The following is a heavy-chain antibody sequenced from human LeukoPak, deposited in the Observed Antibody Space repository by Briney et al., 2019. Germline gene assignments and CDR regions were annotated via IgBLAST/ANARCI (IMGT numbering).Heavy chain of an antibody. CDR3: ARVRGTYYYDSKVPYYFDY. J-gene: IGHJ4*02. CDR2: IYYSGST. Sequence: SETLSLTCTVSGGSISSSSYYWGWIRQPPGKGLEWIGSIYYSGSTYYNPSLKSRVTISVDTSKNQFSLKLSSVTAADTAVYYCARVRGTYYYDSKVPYYFDYWGQGTLVTVSS. CDR1: GGSISSSSYY. D-gene: IGHD3-22*01. V-gene: IGHV4-39*07.